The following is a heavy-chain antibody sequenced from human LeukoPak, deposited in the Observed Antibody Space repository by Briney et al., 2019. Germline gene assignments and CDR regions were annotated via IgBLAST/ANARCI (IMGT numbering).Heavy chain of an antibody. V-gene: IGHV4-61*02. CDR2: IHISRST. Sequence: PSQTLSLTCTVSAPSINSGSYSWTWIRQPAGKGLEWIGRIHISRSTDYTPSLKSRVTISVDPSKNQFSLKRSSVTAADTAVYYCARADRSGYFGNVVAFDIWGQGTMVTVSS. CDR1: APSINSGSYS. CDR3: ARADRSGYFGNVVAFDI. J-gene: IGHJ3*02. D-gene: IGHD3-22*01.